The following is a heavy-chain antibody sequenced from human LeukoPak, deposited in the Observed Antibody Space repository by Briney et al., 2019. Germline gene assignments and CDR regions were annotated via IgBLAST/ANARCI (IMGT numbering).Heavy chain of an antibody. D-gene: IGHD2-2*02. CDR2: ISSSSSYI. V-gene: IGHV3-21*01. CDR3: ARDMGGEVVVVPAAIGAFDI. J-gene: IGHJ3*02. Sequence: GGSLRLSCAASGFTFSSYSMNWVRQAPGKGLEWVSSISSSSSYIYYADSVKGRFTISRDNAKDSLYLQMNSLRAEDTAVYYCARDMGGEVVVVPAAIGAFDIWGQGTMVTVSS. CDR1: GFTFSSYS.